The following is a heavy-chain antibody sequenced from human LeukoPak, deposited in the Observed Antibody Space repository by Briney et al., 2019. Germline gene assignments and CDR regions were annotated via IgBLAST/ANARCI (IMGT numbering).Heavy chain of an antibody. CDR3: ARDLGGYPFFMDV. Sequence: SETLSLTCSVSGGAIRSGDHHWAWVRQPPGKGLEFIGSLDESGRPYYNRPLKSRVSISGDTSGKQFSLNLTSVTAADTAVYFCARDLGGYPFFMDVWGRGTTVIVSS. D-gene: IGHD2-15*01. J-gene: IGHJ6*03. CDR1: GGAIRSGDHH. CDR2: LDESGRP. V-gene: IGHV4-39*07.